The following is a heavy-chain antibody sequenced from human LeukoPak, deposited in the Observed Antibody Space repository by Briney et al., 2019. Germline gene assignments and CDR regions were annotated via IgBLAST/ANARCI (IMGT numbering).Heavy chain of an antibody. J-gene: IGHJ4*02. Sequence: AGGSLRLSCAASGFTCDDYAMQWVRQAPGKGLVWVSHISWNGGTFGYEDSVRGRMTVSRDNAKNSLYLQMNSPRAEDTVLYYCAKGSYGSGSNSDYWGQGTLVTVSS. CDR2: ISWNGGTF. CDR3: AKGSYGSGSNSDY. CDR1: GFTCDDYA. D-gene: IGHD3-10*01. V-gene: IGHV3-9*01.